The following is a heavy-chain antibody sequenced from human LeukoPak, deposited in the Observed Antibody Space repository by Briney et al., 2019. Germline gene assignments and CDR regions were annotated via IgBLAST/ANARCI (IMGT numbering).Heavy chain of an antibody. D-gene: IGHD4-17*01. CDR2: ISTSSRTI. Sequence: GESLRLSCSASGFTFTSYSMNWVRQAPGKGLEWVSYISTSSRTIYYADSVKGRFTISRDNAKNSLYLQMDSLRDEDTAVYYCARDGYGDYVFDHWGQGSLVTVSS. V-gene: IGHV3-48*02. CDR3: ARDGYGDYVFDH. CDR1: GFTFTSYS. J-gene: IGHJ4*02.